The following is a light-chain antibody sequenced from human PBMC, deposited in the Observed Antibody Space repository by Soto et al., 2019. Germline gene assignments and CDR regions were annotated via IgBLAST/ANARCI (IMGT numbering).Light chain of an antibody. CDR1: QSISSW. CDR2: KAS. CDR3: QQYNSYPWT. J-gene: IGKJ1*01. Sequence: DIQMTQAPSTLSASVGDRVTITCRASQSISSWLAWYQQKPGKAPKLLIYKASSLESGVPSRFSGSGSGTEFTLTISSLQPDDFATYYCQQYNSYPWTFGQGNKVEIK. V-gene: IGKV1-5*03.